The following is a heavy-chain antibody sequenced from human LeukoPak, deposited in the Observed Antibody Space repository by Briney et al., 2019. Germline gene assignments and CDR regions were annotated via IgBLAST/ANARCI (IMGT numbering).Heavy chain of an antibody. J-gene: IGHJ5*02. CDR1: GFTFSSYA. CDR2: ISYDGSTK. CDR3: ARDHSLEYGNWFDP. Sequence: GGSLRLSCAASGFTFSSYAMHWVRQPPGKGLEWVTMISYDGSTKYYTDSVKGRFTISRDNSKNTLYLQMNSLRTEDTALCYCARDHSLEYGNWFDPWGPGTLVTVSS. D-gene: IGHD3-3*01. V-gene: IGHV3-30*04.